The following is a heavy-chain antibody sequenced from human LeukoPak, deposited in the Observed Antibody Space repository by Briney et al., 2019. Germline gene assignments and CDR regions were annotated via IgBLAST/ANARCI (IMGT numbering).Heavy chain of an antibody. D-gene: IGHD1-20*01. CDR3: ARDEYNWNVDAFDI. Sequence: ASVKVSCKASGYTFTSYYMHWVRQAPGQGLEWMGIINPSGGSTSYAQKFQGRVTMIRDMSTSTVYMELSSLRSDDTAVYYCARDEYNWNVDAFDIWGQGTVVTVSS. J-gene: IGHJ3*02. V-gene: IGHV1-46*01. CDR2: INPSGGST. CDR1: GYTFTSYY.